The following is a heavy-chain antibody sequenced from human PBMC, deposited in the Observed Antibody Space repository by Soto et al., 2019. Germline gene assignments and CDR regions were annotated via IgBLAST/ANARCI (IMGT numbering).Heavy chain of an antibody. D-gene: IGHD2-15*01. CDR3: ARDGKLIGYCSGGSCYTGGNYYYYGMDV. CDR2: INPNSGGT. J-gene: IGHJ6*02. CDR1: GYTFTGYY. Sequence: ASVKVSCKASGYTFTGYYMHWVRQAPGQGLEWMGWINPNSGGTNYAQKFQGRVTMTRDTSISTAYMELSRLRSDDTAVYYCARDGKLIGYCSGGSCYTGGNYYYYGMDVWGQGTTVTVSS. V-gene: IGHV1-2*02.